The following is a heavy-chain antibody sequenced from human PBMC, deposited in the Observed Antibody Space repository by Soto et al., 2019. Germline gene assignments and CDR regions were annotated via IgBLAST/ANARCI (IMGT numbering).Heavy chain of an antibody. V-gene: IGHV3-15*01. D-gene: IGHD3-10*01. Sequence: GGSLRLSCAASGFTFSNAWMSWVRQAPGKGLEWVGRIKSKADGGTTDYAAPVKGRFTISRDDSKNTLYLQMNSLKTEDTAVYYCTIQGPYYYGSGHFDYWGQGTLVTVSS. CDR2: IKSKADGGTT. J-gene: IGHJ4*02. CDR1: GFTFSNAW. CDR3: TIQGPYYYGSGHFDY.